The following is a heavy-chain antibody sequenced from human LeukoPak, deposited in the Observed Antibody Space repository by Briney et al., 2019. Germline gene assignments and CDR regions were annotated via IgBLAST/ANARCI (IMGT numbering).Heavy chain of an antibody. CDR2: ISGSGGST. J-gene: IGHJ4*02. D-gene: IGHD2-21*02. CDR3: ARDGGDHGFDY. CDR1: GFTFSSYA. Sequence: GGSLRLSCAASGFTFSSYAMSWVRQAPGKGLEWVSAISGSGGSTYYADSVKGRFTISRDNAKNSLYLQMNSLRAEDTAVYYCARDGGDHGFDYWGQGTLVTVSS. V-gene: IGHV3-23*01.